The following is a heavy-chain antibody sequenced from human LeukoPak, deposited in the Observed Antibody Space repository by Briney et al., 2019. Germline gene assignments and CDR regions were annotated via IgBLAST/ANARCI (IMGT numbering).Heavy chain of an antibody. CDR1: RFTFSNYC. D-gene: IGHD3-10*01. CDR3: ARAPRVSDY. J-gene: IGHJ4*02. Sequence: GGSLRLSCAASRFTFSNYCMAWVGQAPGKGLEWVANIKQDGSEKDYVDSVKGRFTISRDNPKNPLYLQMSSMRAEDTAFYYCARAPRVSDYWGQGTLVTVSS. CDR2: IKQDGSEK. V-gene: IGHV3-7*03.